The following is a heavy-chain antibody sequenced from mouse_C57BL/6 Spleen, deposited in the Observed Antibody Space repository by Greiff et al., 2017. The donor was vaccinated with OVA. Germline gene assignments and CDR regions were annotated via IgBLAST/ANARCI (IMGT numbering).Heavy chain of an antibody. CDR2: ISSGGSYT. Sequence: EVQGVESGGDLVKPGGSLKLSCAASGFTFSSYGMSWVRQTPDKRLEWVATISSGGSYTYYPDSVKGRFTISRDNAKNTLYLQMSSLKSEDTAMYYCARHPYDYDEGWFAYWGQGTLVTVSA. J-gene: IGHJ3*01. CDR3: ARHPYDYDEGWFAY. CDR1: GFTFSSYG. V-gene: IGHV5-6*01. D-gene: IGHD2-4*01.